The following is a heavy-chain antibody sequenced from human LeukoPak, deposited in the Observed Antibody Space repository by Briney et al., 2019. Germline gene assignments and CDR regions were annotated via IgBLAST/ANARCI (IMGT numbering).Heavy chain of an antibody. J-gene: IGHJ4*02. CDR3: ATTGYSSGWLLFDY. Sequence: ASVKVSCKASGYTFTGYYMHWVRQAPGQGLEWMGWINPNSGGTNYAQRFQGRVTMTRDTSISTAYMELSRLRSDDTAVYYCATTGYSSGWLLFDYWGQGTLVTVSS. CDR1: GYTFTGYY. CDR2: INPNSGGT. V-gene: IGHV1-2*02. D-gene: IGHD6-19*01.